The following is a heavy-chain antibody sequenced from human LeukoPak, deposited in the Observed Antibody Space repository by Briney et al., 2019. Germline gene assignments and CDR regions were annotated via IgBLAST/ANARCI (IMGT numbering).Heavy chain of an antibody. J-gene: IGHJ5*02. V-gene: IGHV4-34*01. CDR1: GGSFSGYY. CDR2: IYYSGST. Sequence: SETLSLTCAVYGGSFSGYYWGWIRQPPGKGLEWIGSIYYSGSTYYNPSLKSRVTISVDTSKNQFSLKLSSVTAADTAVYYCARVMILTPATPGPSNWFDPWGQGTLVTVSS. CDR3: ARVMILTPATPGPSNWFDP. D-gene: IGHD3-16*01.